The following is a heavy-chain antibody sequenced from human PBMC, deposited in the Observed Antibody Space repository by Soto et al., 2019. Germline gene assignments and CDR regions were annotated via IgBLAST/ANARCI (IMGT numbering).Heavy chain of an antibody. CDR3: ATIFRVCSSPSCSNAFYYYGMDV. V-gene: IGHV1-69*06. CDR1: GGTFSSYS. J-gene: IGHJ6*02. CDR2: IIPNFAST. D-gene: IGHD2-2*01. Sequence: SVKVSCKASGGTFSSYSISWGRQAPGQGLECMGWIIPNFASTNYAQEFKGRVTVTADKSTNTAYMELSSLRSEDTAVYYCATIFRVCSSPSCSNAFYYYGMDVWGQGTTVTVSS.